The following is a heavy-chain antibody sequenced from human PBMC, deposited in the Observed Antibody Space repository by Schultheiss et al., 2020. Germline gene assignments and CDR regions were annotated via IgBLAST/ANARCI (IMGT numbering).Heavy chain of an antibody. J-gene: IGHJ6*02. CDR2: IYSGGST. Sequence: GESLKISCAASGFTFTMYWMHWVRQVPGKGLVWVSVIYSGGSTYYADSVKGRFTISRDNAKNSLYLQMNSLRAEDTAVYYCARDSSSIPSYYGMDVWGQGTTVTVSS. CDR1: GFTFTMYW. D-gene: IGHD6-6*01. CDR3: ARDSSSIPSYYGMDV. V-gene: IGHV3-66*01.